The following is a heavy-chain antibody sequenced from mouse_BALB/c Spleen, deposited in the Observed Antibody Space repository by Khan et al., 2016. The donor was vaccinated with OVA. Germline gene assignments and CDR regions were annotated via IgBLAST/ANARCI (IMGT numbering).Heavy chain of an antibody. V-gene: IGHV1-4*01. J-gene: IGHJ3*01. D-gene: IGHD2-14*01. CDR3: VRDGAYHRNDGWFAY. Sequence: QVQLQQSGAELARPGASVKMSCKASGYTFTSYTIHWIKKRPGQGLEWIGYINPGNGYTNYNQKFKDRATLTTDKSSTTAYLQLSSLKSDDSAVXNCVRDGAYHRNDGWFAYWGQGTLVTVSA. CDR1: GYTFTSYT. CDR2: INPGNGYT.